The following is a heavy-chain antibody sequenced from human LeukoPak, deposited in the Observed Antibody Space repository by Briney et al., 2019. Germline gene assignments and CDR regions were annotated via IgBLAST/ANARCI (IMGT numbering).Heavy chain of an antibody. CDR3: ARWNRAAPGTIGGWLDL. D-gene: IGHD6-13*01. Sequence: PGGSLRLSCAASGFTFSSYGLHWVSQAPGKGLEWVAVIWFDGSNQYYADSVRGRFTISRDNSKNTLYLQMSSLRHEDTAVYYCARWNRAAPGTIGGWLDLWGQGTLVSVSS. J-gene: IGHJ5*02. V-gene: IGHV3-33*01. CDR1: GFTFSSYG. CDR2: IWFDGSNQ.